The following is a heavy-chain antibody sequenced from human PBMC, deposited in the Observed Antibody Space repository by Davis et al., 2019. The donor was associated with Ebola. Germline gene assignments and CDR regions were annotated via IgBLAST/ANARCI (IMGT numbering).Heavy chain of an antibody. CDR3: ATVASCCFHYGMNV. Sequence: PGGSLRLSCAASGFTFSNYHMNWVRQAPGKGLEWVANIKQDGVEKHYVDSVKGRFTISRDNANNTLYLQMNNVRAEDAGVYYCATVASCCFHYGMNVWGQGTTVAVSS. CDR1: GFTFSNYH. V-gene: IGHV3-7*01. CDR2: IKQDGVEK. D-gene: IGHD2-2*01. J-gene: IGHJ6*02.